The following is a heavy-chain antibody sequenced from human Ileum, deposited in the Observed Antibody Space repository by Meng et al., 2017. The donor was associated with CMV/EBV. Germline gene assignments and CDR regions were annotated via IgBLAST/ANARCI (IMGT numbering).Heavy chain of an antibody. CDR1: GDSISRCY. CDR3: ARGTKYGSGNWFDP. J-gene: IGHJ5*02. Sequence: VQRQESGPGLVKPSEILSLTCSVSGDSISRCYWSWIRQPSGKGLEWIGRIYSNGNNNYNPSLESRVTMSVDTSKNHFSLKLNSVTAADTAVYYCARGTKYGSGNWFDPWGQGTLVTVSS. D-gene: IGHD3-10*01. CDR2: IYSNGNN. V-gene: IGHV4-4*07.